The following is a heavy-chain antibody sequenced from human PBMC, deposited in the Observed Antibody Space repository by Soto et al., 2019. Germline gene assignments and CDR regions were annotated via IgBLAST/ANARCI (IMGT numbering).Heavy chain of an antibody. CDR1: GYIFTSYA. D-gene: IGHD2-15*01. Sequence: ASVKVSCKASGYIFTSYAMHWVRQAPGQRLEWMGWINVGNGNTKYSQNLQGRVTITRDTSASTAYMELTSLRSEDTAVYYCASHAGLLCSANSCYYGFDPCGQRALVPVSS. CDR3: ASHAGLLCSANSCYYGFDP. V-gene: IGHV1-3*01. J-gene: IGHJ5*02. CDR2: INVGNGNT.